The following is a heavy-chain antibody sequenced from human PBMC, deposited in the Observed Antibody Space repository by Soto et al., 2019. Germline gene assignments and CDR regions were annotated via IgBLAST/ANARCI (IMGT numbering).Heavy chain of an antibody. CDR3: ARGRHIAVVTASFAN. V-gene: IGHV1-46*02. CDR1: GYTFNTYY. J-gene: IGHJ1*01. CDR2: IHPSGGGT. Sequence: QVQLVQSGAEVRKPGASVKVSCKPSGYTFNTYYLHWLRQAPGQALEWMGVIHPSGGGTTYAQKSRXRXTXXRDAAPPPVFMELSGLRSDETAVYYCARGRHIAVVTASFANCGQGTLVTVSS. D-gene: IGHD2-21*02.